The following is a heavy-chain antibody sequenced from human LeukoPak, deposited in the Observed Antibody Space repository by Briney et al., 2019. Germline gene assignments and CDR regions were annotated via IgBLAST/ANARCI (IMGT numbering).Heavy chain of an antibody. CDR3: AKDQFSSGLNWFDP. J-gene: IGHJ5*02. CDR2: TSGSGGST. CDR1: GFTLSSYA. D-gene: IGHD6-19*01. V-gene: IGHV3-23*01. Sequence: GGSLRLSCAASGFTLSSYAMSWVRQAPGKGLEGVSATSGSGGSTYYADSVKGRFTISRDNSKNTLYLQMNSLRAEDTAVYYCAKDQFSSGLNWFDPWGQGTLVTVSS.